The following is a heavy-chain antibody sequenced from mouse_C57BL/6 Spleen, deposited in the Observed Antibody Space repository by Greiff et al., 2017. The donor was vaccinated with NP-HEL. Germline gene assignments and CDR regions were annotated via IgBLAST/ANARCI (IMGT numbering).Heavy chain of an antibody. V-gene: IGHV1-52*01. D-gene: IGHD2-1*01. CDR1: GYTFTSYW. J-gene: IGHJ3*01. CDR2: IDPSDSET. CDR3: AREDDGNYGFAD. Sequence: VQLQQPGAELVRPGSSVKLSCKASGYTFTSYWMHWVKQRPIQGLEWIGNIDPSDSETHYNQKFKDKATLTVDKSSSTAYMQLSSLTSEDSAVDDCAREDDGNYGFADWGKGTLVTVSA.